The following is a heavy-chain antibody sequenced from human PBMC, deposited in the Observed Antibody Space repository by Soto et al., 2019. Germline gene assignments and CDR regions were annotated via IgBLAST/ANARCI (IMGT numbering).Heavy chain of an antibody. V-gene: IGHV1-8*01. J-gene: IGHJ4*02. CDR2: MNPNSGNT. D-gene: IGHD1-1*01. CDR3: AGEKVGTTGIDF. Sequence: QAQLVQSGAEVKKPGASVKVSCKASGYTFTGYDINWVRQATGQGLEWMGWMNPNSGNTGYAQNFQGRVTMTRDNSITTAYMELTSLRDDDSAVYYCAGEKVGTTGIDFWGQGTLVIVSS. CDR1: GYTFTGYD.